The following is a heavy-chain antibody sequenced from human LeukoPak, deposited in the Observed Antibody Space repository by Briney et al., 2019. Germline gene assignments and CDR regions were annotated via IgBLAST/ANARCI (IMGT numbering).Heavy chain of an antibody. D-gene: IGHD6-13*01. J-gene: IGHJ5*02. V-gene: IGHV4-59*01. CDR1: GGSISSYH. CDR2: IYYSGST. Sequence: SETLSLTCTVSGGSISSYHWSWIRQPPGKGLEWIGYIYYSGSTNYNPSLKSRVTISVDTSKNQFSLKLSSVTAADTAVYYCARVGSWAAAGTFWFDPWGQGTLVTVSS. CDR3: ARVGSWAAAGTFWFDP.